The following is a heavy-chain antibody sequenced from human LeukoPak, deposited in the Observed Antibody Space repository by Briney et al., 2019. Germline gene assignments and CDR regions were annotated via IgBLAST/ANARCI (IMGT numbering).Heavy chain of an antibody. CDR2: INHSGST. Sequence: SETLSLTCAVYGGSLSGYYWSWIRQPPGKGLEWIGEINHSGSTNYNPSLKSRVTISVDTSKNQFSLKLSSVTAADTAVYYCARAPDFTMVRGVIDYWGQGTLVTVSS. D-gene: IGHD3-10*01. CDR1: GGSLSGYY. CDR3: ARAPDFTMVRGVIDY. J-gene: IGHJ4*02. V-gene: IGHV4-34*01.